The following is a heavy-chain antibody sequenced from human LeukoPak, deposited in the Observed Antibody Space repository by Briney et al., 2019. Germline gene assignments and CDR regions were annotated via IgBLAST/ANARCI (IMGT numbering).Heavy chain of an antibody. CDR2: ISGSGGST. V-gene: IGHV3-23*01. J-gene: IGHJ4*02. D-gene: IGHD2-2*01. Sequence: PGESLRLSCAASGFTFSSYGMSWVRLAPGKGLEWVSGISGSGGSTYYADSVKGRFTISRDNSKNTLYLHMNSLRAEDTAVYYCAKGDGDIVVVPAYYFDYWGQGTLVTVSS. CDR1: GFTFSSYG. CDR3: AKGDGDIVVVPAYYFDY.